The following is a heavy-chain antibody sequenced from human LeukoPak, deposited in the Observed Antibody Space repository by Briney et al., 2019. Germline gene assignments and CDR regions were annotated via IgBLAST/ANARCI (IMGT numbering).Heavy chain of an antibody. J-gene: IGHJ4*02. CDR3: ASEDYDSSGYYSFFDY. D-gene: IGHD3-22*01. CDR1: GFTFSNAW. Sequence: PGESLRLSCAASGFTFSNAWMNWVRQAPGKGLEWVALISYDGSNKYYADSVKGRFTISRDNSKNTLYLQMNSLRAEDTAVYYCASEDYDSSGYYSFFDYWGQGTLVTVSS. CDR2: ISYDGSNK. V-gene: IGHV3-30-3*01.